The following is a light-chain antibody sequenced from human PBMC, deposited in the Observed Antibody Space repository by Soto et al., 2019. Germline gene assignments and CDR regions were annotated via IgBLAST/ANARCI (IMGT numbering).Light chain of an antibody. CDR1: GGDIGFYNY. V-gene: IGLV2-14*01. CDR2: GVA. J-gene: IGLJ1*01. CDR3: CSYAQASIYV. Sequence: VVSQQASESGSTGEAVTISYIGTGGDIGFYNYVSWYQQHPGKAPKLLIYGVANRPSGVSASCSGSKSRSTASLTISGLQAEDEADYYCCSYAQASIYVPATGPNVTVL.